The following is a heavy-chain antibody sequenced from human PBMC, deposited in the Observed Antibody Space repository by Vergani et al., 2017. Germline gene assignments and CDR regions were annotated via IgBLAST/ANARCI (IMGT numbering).Heavy chain of an antibody. D-gene: IGHD3-10*01. V-gene: IGHV4-34*01. CDR3: ARGPPRMVRGRVRVEYDYYMDV. Sequence: QVQLQQWGAGLLKPSETLSLTCAVYGGSFSGYYWSWIRQPPGKGLVWVGEITHSGSTNYNPSLKSRVTITVDTSKNQFSLKLSSVTSADTAVYYCARGPPRMVRGRVRVEYDYYMDVWGKGTTVTVSS. J-gene: IGHJ6*03. CDR1: GGSFSGYY. CDR2: ITHSGST.